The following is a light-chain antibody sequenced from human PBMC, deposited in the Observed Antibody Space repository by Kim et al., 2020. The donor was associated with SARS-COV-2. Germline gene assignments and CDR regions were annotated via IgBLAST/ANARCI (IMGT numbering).Light chain of an antibody. Sequence: GHRDTISCSGSSWSVGNYAVRWYRLVPETAPKLLIQSTKQRPSGVPDRFSGSKSVTSATLAISGLQSADEADYYCATWSDSQNGWVFGGGTQLTVL. CDR2: STK. V-gene: IGLV1-44*01. CDR1: SWSVGNYA. J-gene: IGLJ7*01. CDR3: ATWSDSQNGWV.